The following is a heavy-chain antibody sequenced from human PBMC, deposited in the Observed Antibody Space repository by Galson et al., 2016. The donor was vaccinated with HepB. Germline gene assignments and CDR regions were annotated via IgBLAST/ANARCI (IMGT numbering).Heavy chain of an antibody. CDR2: IVVGSANT. V-gene: IGHV1-58*02. J-gene: IGHJ5*02. CDR1: GFTFSSSA. D-gene: IGHD3-10*02. CDR3: AADRGYHYVP. Sequence: SVKVSCKASGFTFSSSAIQWVRQTRGQRLEWIGWIVVGSANTYYAQRFQERVTITRDMSTSTAYMELSSLRSEDAAVYYCAADRGYHYVPWGQGTLVTVSS.